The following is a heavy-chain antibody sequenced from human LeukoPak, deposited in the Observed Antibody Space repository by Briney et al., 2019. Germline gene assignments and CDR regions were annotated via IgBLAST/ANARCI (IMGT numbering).Heavy chain of an antibody. Sequence: ASVNVSCKVSGYTFTNYVVHWVRQDPGHRREWMGWINAGNGNTKYSQKFQGRVTITRDTSANTAYMELSSLRSEDTAVYYCARHERDFDYWGQGTLVTVSS. CDR2: INAGNGNT. CDR3: ARHERDFDY. CDR1: GYTFTNYV. J-gene: IGHJ4*02. D-gene: IGHD1-1*01. V-gene: IGHV1-3*01.